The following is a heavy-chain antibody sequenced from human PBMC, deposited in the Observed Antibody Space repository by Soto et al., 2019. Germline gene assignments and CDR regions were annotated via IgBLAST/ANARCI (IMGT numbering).Heavy chain of an antibody. V-gene: IGHV4-59*01. CDR1: GGSISSCY. D-gene: IGHD2-2*01. Sequence: AETLSLTCTVSGGSISSCYWSWIRQPPGQGLEWIGYIYYSGSTNYNPSLKSRVTISVDTSKNQFSLKLSFVTAADTAVYYCARGVPATAGVSVGAFDIWGQGTMVTVSS. J-gene: IGHJ3*02. CDR2: IYYSGST. CDR3: ARGVPATAGVSVGAFDI.